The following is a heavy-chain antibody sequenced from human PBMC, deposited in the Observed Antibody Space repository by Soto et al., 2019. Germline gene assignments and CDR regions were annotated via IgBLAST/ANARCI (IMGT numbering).Heavy chain of an antibody. V-gene: IGHV4-4*02. CDR2: MYHTGIT. CDR1: RGSISSSNW. CDR3: AREISNEIHAVYVDL. J-gene: IGHJ2*01. Sequence: QVQLQESGPGLVKPSGTLSLTCAVSRGSISSSNWWSWVRQSPGKGLEWIGAMYHTGITNYSPSLQSRVTMSVDKSKNQYYLKLSSVTAEDKDDNDCAREISNEIHAVYVDLGGRCTLVSVSA.